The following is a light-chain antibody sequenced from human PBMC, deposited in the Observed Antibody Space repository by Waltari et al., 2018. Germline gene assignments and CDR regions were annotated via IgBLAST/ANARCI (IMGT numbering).Light chain of an antibody. CDR3: QQYDGSSVT. J-gene: IGKJ4*01. V-gene: IGKV3-20*01. CDR2: GAS. Sequence: EIALTQSPGTLSLSPGERATLPCRASQTISGSWLTWYQRKPGQAPRLLIYGASSRATDIPVRFSGSGSGTDFTLTISRLEPEDSAVYYCQQYDGSSVTFGGGTKVEVK. CDR1: QTISGSW.